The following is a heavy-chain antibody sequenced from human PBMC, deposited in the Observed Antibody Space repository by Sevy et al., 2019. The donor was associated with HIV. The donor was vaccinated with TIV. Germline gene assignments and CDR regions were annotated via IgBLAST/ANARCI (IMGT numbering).Heavy chain of an antibody. CDR2: IYPGDSDS. V-gene: IGHV5-51*01. D-gene: IGHD6-13*01. J-gene: IGHJ6*02. CDR3: ARATAGTAPHYSYYTMDV. CDR1: GYIFTNYW. Sequence: GESLNISCKGSGYIFTNYWIGWVRQMPGKGLEWRGVIYPGDSDSRYSPSFQGQVTTSADKSISTAYLQWSSLKTSDTAIYFCARATAGTAPHYSYYTMDVWGQGTTVTVSS.